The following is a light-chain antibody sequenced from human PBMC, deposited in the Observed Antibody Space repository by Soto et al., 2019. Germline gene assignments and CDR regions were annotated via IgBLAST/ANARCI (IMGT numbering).Light chain of an antibody. CDR3: QKYNSAPQT. J-gene: IGKJ1*01. Sequence: DIQMTQSPSSLSASVGDRVTITCRASQGISNYLAWYQQKPGKVPKLLIYAASTLQSGVPSRFSGSGSGTDFTPTISSLQPEDVATYYCQKYNSAPQTFGQGTKVE. V-gene: IGKV1-27*01. CDR2: AAS. CDR1: QGISNY.